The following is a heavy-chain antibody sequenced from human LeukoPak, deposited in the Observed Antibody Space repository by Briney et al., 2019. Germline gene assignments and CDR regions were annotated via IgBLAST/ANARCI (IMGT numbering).Heavy chain of an antibody. CDR1: GFTFSSYA. Sequence: PGGSLRLSCAASGFTFSSYAMHWVRQAPGKGLEWVAVISYDGSNKYYADSVEGRFTISRDNSENTLYLQMNSLRAEDTAVYYCARDAEWELPADYWGQGNLVTVSS. CDR2: ISYDGSNK. J-gene: IGHJ4*02. D-gene: IGHD1-26*01. V-gene: IGHV3-30-3*01. CDR3: ARDAEWELPADY.